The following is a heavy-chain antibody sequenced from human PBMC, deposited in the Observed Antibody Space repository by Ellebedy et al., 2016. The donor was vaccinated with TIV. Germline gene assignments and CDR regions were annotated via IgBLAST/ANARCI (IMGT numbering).Heavy chain of an antibody. J-gene: IGHJ4*02. Sequence: GGSLRLXCAASGFTFSSYSMNWVRQAPGKGLEWVSSISSSTSYIYYADSMKGRFTISRDNAKNSLYLQMNSLRAEDTAVYYCARTNDFWSGYPFDYWGQGTLVTVSS. CDR3: ARTNDFWSGYPFDY. CDR1: GFTFSSYS. D-gene: IGHD3-3*01. V-gene: IGHV3-21*01. CDR2: ISSSTSYI.